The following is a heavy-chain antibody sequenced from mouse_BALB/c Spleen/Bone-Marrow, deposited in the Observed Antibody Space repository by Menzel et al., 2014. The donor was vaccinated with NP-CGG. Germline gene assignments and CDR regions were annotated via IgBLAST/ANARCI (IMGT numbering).Heavy chain of an antibody. Sequence: VQLQQSGAELVKPGASVKLSCTASGFNIKDTHMHWVKQGPEQGLERIGRIDPANGNTKYDPNFQGKATITADTSSNTAYLQLSSLTSEDTAVYYCSRDYGGTAWFACWGHGTLVTVSA. CDR1: GFNIKDTH. CDR3: SRDYGGTAWFAC. J-gene: IGHJ3*01. D-gene: IGHD1-1*01. V-gene: IGHV14-3*02. CDR2: IDPANGNT.